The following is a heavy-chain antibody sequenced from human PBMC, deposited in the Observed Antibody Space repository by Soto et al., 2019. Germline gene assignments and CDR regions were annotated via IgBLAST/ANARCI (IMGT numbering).Heavy chain of an antibody. Sequence: SETLSLTCTVTGDSISSSYWSWIRQPPGKGLEWIGHIYYSGSANYNPSLKSRVTISVDTSKNQFSLNLTSVTAADTAVYYCARAEHYYGSGSFSLGYWGQGTLVTVSS. CDR3: ARAEHYYGSGSFSLGY. D-gene: IGHD3-10*01. V-gene: IGHV4-59*12. CDR2: IYYSGSA. CDR1: GDSISSSY. J-gene: IGHJ4*02.